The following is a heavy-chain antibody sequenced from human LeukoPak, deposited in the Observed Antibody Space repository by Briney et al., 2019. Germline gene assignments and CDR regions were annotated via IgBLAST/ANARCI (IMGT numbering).Heavy chain of an antibody. D-gene: IGHD4-17*01. Sequence: PGGTLRLSCAASGFTDRSNYMSWVRQAPGKGLEWVSVIYSGGSTYYADSVKGRFTSSRDKSKSTLYLQTNSRRAGDTAVHYCARVYGDYGTYYYNSMDVGGQGTRVTVSS. V-gene: IGHV3-66*01. J-gene: IGHJ6*02. CDR2: IYSGGST. CDR1: GFTDRSNY. CDR3: ARVYGDYGTYYYNSMDV.